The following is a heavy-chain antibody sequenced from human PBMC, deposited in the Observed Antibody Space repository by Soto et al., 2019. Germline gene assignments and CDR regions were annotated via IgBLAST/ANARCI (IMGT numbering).Heavy chain of an antibody. V-gene: IGHV4-34*01. Sequence: SETLSLTCAVSGGSFSAIYWTWIRQPPGKGLEWVGEINHRGNTNYSPSLQNRVTISVDTSNNHFSLKLTSVTAADTAVYYCASARFDSWGRGILVTVSS. J-gene: IGHJ4*02. CDR2: INHRGNT. CDR3: ASARFDS. CDR1: GGSFSAIY.